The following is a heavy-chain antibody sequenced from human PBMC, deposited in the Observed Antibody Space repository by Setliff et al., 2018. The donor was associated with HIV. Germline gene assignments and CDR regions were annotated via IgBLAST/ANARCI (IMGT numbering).Heavy chain of an antibody. V-gene: IGHV1-2*06. D-gene: IGHD3-22*01. J-gene: IGHJ5*02. CDR3: ARGADHFDTSGYYSFFDP. CDR1: GYTFNDNY. Sequence: ASVKVSCKASGYTFNDNYMHWVRQAPGQGLEWMGRISPDIGDTNYAQMFHGRVTMTRDTSISAAYMELSSLKSDDTAVYYCARGADHFDTSGYYSFFDPWGQGTLVTVSS. CDR2: ISPDIGDT.